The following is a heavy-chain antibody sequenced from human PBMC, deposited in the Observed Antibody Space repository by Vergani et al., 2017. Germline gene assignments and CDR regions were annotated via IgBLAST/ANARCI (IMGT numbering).Heavy chain of an antibody. CDR3: ATERVGIAVAGRFDY. CDR1: GYTFTSYG. CDR2: ISAYNGNT. J-gene: IGHJ4*02. V-gene: IGHV1-18*01. D-gene: IGHD6-19*01. Sequence: VQLVQSGAEVKKPGASVKVSCKASGYTFTSYGISWVRQAPGQGLEWMGWISAYNGNTNYAQKLQGRGTMTTDTSTSTAYMELSSLRSEDTAVYYCATERVGIAVAGRFDYWGQGTLVTVSS.